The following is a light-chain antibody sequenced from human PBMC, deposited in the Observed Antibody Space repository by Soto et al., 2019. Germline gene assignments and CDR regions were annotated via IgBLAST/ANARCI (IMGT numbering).Light chain of an antibody. V-gene: IGKV3-20*01. CDR2: DAC. J-gene: IGKJ1*01. CDR1: QSVRSTY. Sequence: EIVLTQSPGTLSLSPGERATLSCRASQSVRSTYVAWYQQKPGQAPRLLIFDACSRATGIPDRFSGSGSGTDCTLTMSRLEPEDFAVYYCHQYATSPATFGQGTKVEIK. CDR3: HQYATSPAT.